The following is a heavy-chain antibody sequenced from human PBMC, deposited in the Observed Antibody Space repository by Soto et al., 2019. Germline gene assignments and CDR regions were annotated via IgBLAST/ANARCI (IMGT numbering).Heavy chain of an antibody. V-gene: IGHV1-18*04. CDR3: ARDKPQQIVGYNYYYGMDV. D-gene: IGHD6-6*01. CDR2: ISGYNGDT. CDR1: GYTFTSFG. J-gene: IGHJ6*02. Sequence: QLHLVQSGAEVKQPGASVKVSCTASGYTFTSFGVSWVRQVPGQGLEWMGWISGYNGDTDYAQKFQGRVTMTTDRYTSTAYMEVRSLRSDDTAVYYCARDKPQQIVGYNYYYGMDVWGQGTTVTVSS.